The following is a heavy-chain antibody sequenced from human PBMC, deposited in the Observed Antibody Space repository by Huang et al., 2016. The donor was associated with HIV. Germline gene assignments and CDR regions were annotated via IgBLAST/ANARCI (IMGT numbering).Heavy chain of an antibody. CDR3: ARWMSSGSYYYFDF. V-gene: IGHV5-51*01. CDR1: ENNFNTYW. D-gene: IGHD1-26*01. CDR2: SHPGDSDP. Sequence: ELQLVQSGAEVKKPGESLKISCKGSENNFNTYWSGWVRQMPGKGLAWMWISHPGDSDPIYSPYFRGQVTVSADKSINTAYLQWTYLKASDTAMYYCARWMSSGSYYYFDFWGQGTLVTVSS. J-gene: IGHJ4*02.